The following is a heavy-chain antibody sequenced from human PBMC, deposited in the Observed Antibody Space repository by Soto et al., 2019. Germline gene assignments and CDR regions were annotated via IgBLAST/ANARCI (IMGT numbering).Heavy chain of an antibody. CDR2: ISAYNGNT. J-gene: IGHJ4*02. V-gene: IGHV1-18*01. CDR3: ARGWGKPLFYGSGSFYTW. Sequence: QVQLVQSGAEVRKPGASVKVSCKASGYTFADYGISWVRQAPGQGLEWMGWISAYNGNTKFAQKFQGRVTMTTDTSTSTAYMELRSLRSDDTAVYYCARGWGKPLFYGSGSFYTWWGQGTLVTVSS. D-gene: IGHD3-10*01. CDR1: GYTFADYG.